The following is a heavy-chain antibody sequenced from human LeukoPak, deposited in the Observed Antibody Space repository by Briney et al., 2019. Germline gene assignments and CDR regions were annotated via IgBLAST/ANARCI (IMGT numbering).Heavy chain of an antibody. J-gene: IGHJ4*02. CDR3: ARVGYYYHY. CDR2: IKQDGSEK. V-gene: IGHV3-7*01. Sequence: GGSLRLSCAASGFTFSSYWMSWVRQAPGKGLEWVATIKQDGSEKDFVDSVKGRITISRDNAKNSLYLQMNSLRAEDTALYYCARVGYYYHYWGQGTLVTVSS. D-gene: IGHD3-22*01. CDR1: GFTFSSYW.